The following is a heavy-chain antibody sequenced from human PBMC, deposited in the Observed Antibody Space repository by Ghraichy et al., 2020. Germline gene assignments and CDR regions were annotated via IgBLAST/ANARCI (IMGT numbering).Heavy chain of an antibody. CDR1: GGSISSYY. CDR2: IYYSGST. J-gene: IGHJ4*02. CDR3: ARGRIAARPDYFDY. Sequence: ESLKISCTVSGGSISSYYWSWIQQPPGKGLEWIGYIYYSGSTNYNPSLKSRVTISVDTSKNQFSLKLSSVTAADTAVYYCARGRIAARPDYFDYWGQGTLVTVSS. V-gene: IGHV4-59*01. D-gene: IGHD6-6*01.